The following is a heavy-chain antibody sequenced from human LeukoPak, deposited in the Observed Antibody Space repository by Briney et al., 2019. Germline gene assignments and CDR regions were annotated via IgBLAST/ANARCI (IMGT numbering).Heavy chain of an antibody. CDR1: GGSISSTSYY. CDR3: AREYSSGWYGVLGLGY. Sequence: PSETLSLTCTVSGGSISSTSYYWGWIRQPPGKGLEWIGYIYYSGSTNYNPSLKSRVTISVDTSKNQFSLKLSSVTAADTAVYYCAREYSSGWYGVLGLGYWGQGTLVTVSS. D-gene: IGHD6-19*01. CDR2: IYYSGST. V-gene: IGHV4-61*01. J-gene: IGHJ4*02.